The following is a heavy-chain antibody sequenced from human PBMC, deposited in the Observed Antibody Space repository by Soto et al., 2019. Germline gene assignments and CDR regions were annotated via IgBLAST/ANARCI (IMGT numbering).Heavy chain of an antibody. CDR3: ARDEGAAAAIDY. CDR1: GFTFSSYW. J-gene: IGHJ4*02. Sequence: EVQLVESGGGLVQPGGSLRLSCAASGFTFSSYWMSWVRQAPGKGLEWVADIKQDGSEKYYVDSVKGRFTISRDNAKNSLYLKKNSLRAEDTAVYYWARDEGAAAAIDYRGQGTLVTVSS. V-gene: IGHV3-7*01. CDR2: IKQDGSEK. D-gene: IGHD6-13*01.